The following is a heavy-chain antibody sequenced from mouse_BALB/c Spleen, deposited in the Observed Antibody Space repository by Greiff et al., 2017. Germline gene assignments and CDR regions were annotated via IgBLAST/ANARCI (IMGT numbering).Heavy chain of an antibody. CDR3: AREGDGYYVDY. V-gene: IGHV1-7*01. J-gene: IGHJ2*01. CDR1: GYTFTSYW. Sequence: VQLQESGAELAKPGASVKMSCKASGYTFTSYWMHWVKQRPGQGLEWIGYINPSTGYTEYNQKFKDKATLTADKSSSTAYMQLKSLTSVDSAVYYCAREGDGYYVDYWGQGTTLTVSS. D-gene: IGHD2-3*01. CDR2: INPSTGYT.